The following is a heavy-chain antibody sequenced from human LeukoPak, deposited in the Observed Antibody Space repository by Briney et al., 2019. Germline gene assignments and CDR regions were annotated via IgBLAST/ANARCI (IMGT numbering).Heavy chain of an antibody. Sequence: GGSLRLSCAASGFTFSTYGMPWVRQAPGKGLEWVAVIWYDGSNKYHADSVKGRFTISRDNSKNTLFLQMNSLRAEDTAVYYCTRIKWDLTYFDYWGQGTLVTASS. CDR3: TRIKWDLTYFDY. D-gene: IGHD1-26*01. J-gene: IGHJ4*02. V-gene: IGHV3-33*01. CDR2: IWYDGSNK. CDR1: GFTFSTYG.